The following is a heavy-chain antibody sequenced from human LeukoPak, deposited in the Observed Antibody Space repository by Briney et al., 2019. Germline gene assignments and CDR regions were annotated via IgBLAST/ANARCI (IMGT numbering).Heavy chain of an antibody. J-gene: IGHJ5*02. V-gene: IGHV1-69*13. CDR2: IIPIFGTA. CDR1: GYTLTELS. CDR3: ARIVGATWFRGGWFDP. Sequence: GASVKVSCKVSGYTLTELSMHWVRQAPGQGLEWMGGIIPIFGTANYAQKFQGRVTITADESTSTAYMELSSLRSEDTAVYYCARIVGATWFRGGWFDPWGQGTLVTVSS. D-gene: IGHD1-26*01.